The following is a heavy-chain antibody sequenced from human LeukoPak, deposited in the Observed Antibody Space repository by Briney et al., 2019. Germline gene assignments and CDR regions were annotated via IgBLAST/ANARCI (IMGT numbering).Heavy chain of an antibody. CDR2: ISWNSGSI. Sequence: GGSLRLSCAASGFTLDDYAMHWVRQAPGKGLEWVSGISWNSGSIGYADSVKGRFTISRDNAKNSLYLQMNSLRAEDTALYYCAKDLSGYDFPDPIFDYWGQGTLVTVSS. CDR3: AKDLSGYDFPDPIFDY. CDR1: GFTLDDYA. V-gene: IGHV3-9*01. J-gene: IGHJ4*02. D-gene: IGHD5-12*01.